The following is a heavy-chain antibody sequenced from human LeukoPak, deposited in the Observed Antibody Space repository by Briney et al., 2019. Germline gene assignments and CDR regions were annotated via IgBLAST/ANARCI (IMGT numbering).Heavy chain of an antibody. D-gene: IGHD3-10*01. Sequence: GGSMRLSCAASGFDFSNYWMGWVRQAPGKGPEWVANIKKDGSEKYYVDSVRGRFTISRDNAGNSLYLQMDSLRAEDTAVYYCTRDGHTVRGIAGFWGQGTLVTVSS. CDR1: GFDFSNYW. V-gene: IGHV3-7*01. CDR3: TRDGHTVRGIAGF. CDR2: IKKDGSEK. J-gene: IGHJ4*02.